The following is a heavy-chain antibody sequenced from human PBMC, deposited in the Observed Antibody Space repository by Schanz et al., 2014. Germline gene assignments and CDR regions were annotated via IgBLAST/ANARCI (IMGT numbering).Heavy chain of an antibody. J-gene: IGHJ4*02. CDR1: GFGFSSYS. Sequence: EVQLVESGGGLIQPGGSLRLSCAASGFGFSSYSMNWVRQAPGKGLEWVSYISGSSRTIYYADSVKGRFTMSRDNAKNSVFLQMNSLRAEDTAVYYCAKSQGSSFDSWGQGTLVTVSS. V-gene: IGHV3-48*01. CDR2: ISGSSRTI. D-gene: IGHD6-13*01. CDR3: AKSQGSSFDS.